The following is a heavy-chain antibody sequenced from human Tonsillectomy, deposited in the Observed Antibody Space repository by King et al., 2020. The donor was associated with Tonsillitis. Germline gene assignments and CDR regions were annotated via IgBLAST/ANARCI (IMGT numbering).Heavy chain of an antibody. Sequence: VQLVESGGGLVQPGGSLRLSCAASGFTVSANYMSWVRQAPGKGLEWVSIIYSGGRTDYADSVKGRFTISRQNSKNTVYLQVNRLRAEDTAVYYCARARMPLWSYHFDYWGQGTLVTVSS. CDR3: ARARMPLWSYHFDY. CDR2: IYSGGRT. D-gene: IGHD5-18*01. V-gene: IGHV3-53*04. J-gene: IGHJ4*02. CDR1: GFTVSANY.